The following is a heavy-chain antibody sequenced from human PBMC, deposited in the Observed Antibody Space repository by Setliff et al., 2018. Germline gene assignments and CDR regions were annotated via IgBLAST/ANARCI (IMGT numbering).Heavy chain of an antibody. CDR2: IYYSGST. CDR3: AKGRGEMDS. CDR1: GYSISSDSY. J-gene: IGHJ4*02. Sequence: SETLSLTCAVSGYSISSDSYWGWIRQPPGKGLEWIGYIYYSGSTDSHPSLKSRVSISIDTSKNQFSLNVRSVTAADTAIYYCAKGRGEMDSWGQGILVTVSS. V-gene: IGHV4-28*01. D-gene: IGHD3-10*01.